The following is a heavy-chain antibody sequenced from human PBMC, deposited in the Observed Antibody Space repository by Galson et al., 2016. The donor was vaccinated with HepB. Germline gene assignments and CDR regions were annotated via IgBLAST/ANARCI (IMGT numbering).Heavy chain of an antibody. D-gene: IGHD2-15*01. J-gene: IGHJ4*01. CDR2: IWYDGSKE. CDR3: TKGDCSGAICYSDY. CDR1: GFTFSSYG. Sequence: SLRLSCAASGFTFSSYGMHWVGQAPGKGLEWVAVIWYDGSKEYYADSVKGRFNISRDNSRNMLFLQMDSLRADDSATYFCTKGDCSGAICYSDYWGQGTLVTVSS. V-gene: IGHV3-33*03.